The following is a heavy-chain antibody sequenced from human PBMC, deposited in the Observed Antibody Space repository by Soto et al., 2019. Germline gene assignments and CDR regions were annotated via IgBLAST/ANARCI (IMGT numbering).Heavy chain of an antibody. CDR3: AKETWASVAGKLLSDAAFAI. CDR2: ISYDGSNK. D-gene: IGHD6-19*01. Sequence: PGGSMRISCAASGVTFCIYGMDWVRQTPGKGLEWVAVISYDGSNKYYADSVKGRFTISRDNSKNTLYLQMNSLRAEDTAVYYCAKETWASVAGKLLSDAAFAIWRKGTMVLV. CDR1: GVTFCIYG. J-gene: IGHJ3*02. V-gene: IGHV3-30*18.